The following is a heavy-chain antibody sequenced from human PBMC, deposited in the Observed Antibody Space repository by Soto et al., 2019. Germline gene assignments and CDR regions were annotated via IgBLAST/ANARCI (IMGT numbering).Heavy chain of an antibody. V-gene: IGHV3-23*01. D-gene: IGHD3-10*01. CDR1: GFTFSSYA. Sequence: GGSLRLSCAASGFTFSSYAMSWVRQAPGKGLEWVSAISGSGGSTYYADSVKGRFTISRDNSKNTLYLQMNSLRAEDTAVYYCAKDRLDYYGSGSYYDFFDYWGQGTLVTVSS. J-gene: IGHJ4*02. CDR3: AKDRLDYYGSGSYYDFFDY. CDR2: ISGSGGST.